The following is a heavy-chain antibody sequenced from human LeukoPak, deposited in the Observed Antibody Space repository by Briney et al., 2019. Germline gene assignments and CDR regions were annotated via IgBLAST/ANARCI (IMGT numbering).Heavy chain of an antibody. J-gene: IGHJ4*02. CDR3: ARDRYTYGSGWYYFNY. V-gene: IGHV3-20*04. D-gene: IGHD6-19*01. CDR1: GFTFSSYN. Sequence: TGGSLRLPCAASGFTFSSYNMSWVRQGPGKGLEWVSSITWNGRYTNYADSVKGRFTISRDNAKNSLYLQMNSLRAEDTALYFCARDRYTYGSGWYYFNYWGQGTMVTVSS. CDR2: ITWNGRYT.